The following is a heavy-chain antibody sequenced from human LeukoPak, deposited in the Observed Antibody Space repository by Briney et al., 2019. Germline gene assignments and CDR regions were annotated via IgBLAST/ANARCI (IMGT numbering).Heavy chain of an antibody. D-gene: IGHD2-21*01. CDR3: ARHGMIAFGAAFDI. CDR2: IYYSGST. Sequence: PSETLSLTCTVSGGSISSYYWSWIRQPPGKGLEWIGYIYYSGSTNYNPSLKSRVTISVDTSKNQFSLKLSSVTAADTAVYYCARHGMIAFGAAFDIWGQGTMVTVSS. CDR1: GGSISSYY. J-gene: IGHJ3*02. V-gene: IGHV4-59*08.